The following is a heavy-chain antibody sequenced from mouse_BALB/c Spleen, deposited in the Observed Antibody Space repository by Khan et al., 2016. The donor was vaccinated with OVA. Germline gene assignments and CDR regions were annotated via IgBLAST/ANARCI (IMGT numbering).Heavy chain of an antibody. J-gene: IGHJ3*01. CDR1: GFNIKDTY. Sequence: VQLQQSGAELVKPGASVKLSCTASGFNIKDTYMHWVKQRPEQGLEWIGRIDPANGNTKYDPKFQGQATITADTSSNTAYLQLSSLTSEDTAVYDCARDYWDVFAYWGQGTLVTVSA. V-gene: IGHV14-3*02. D-gene: IGHD4-1*01. CDR3: ARDYWDVFAY. CDR2: IDPANGNT.